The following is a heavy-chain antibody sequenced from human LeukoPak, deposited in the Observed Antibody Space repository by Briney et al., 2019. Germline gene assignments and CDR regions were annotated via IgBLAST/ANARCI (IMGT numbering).Heavy chain of an antibody. CDR1: GGSFSGYY. J-gene: IGHJ4*02. CDR2: INHSGST. V-gene: IGHV4-34*01. D-gene: IGHD5-18*01. Sequence: PSETLSLTCAVYGGSFSGYYWSWIRQPPGKGLEWIGEINHSGSTNYNPSLKSRVTISVDTSKNQFSLKLSSVTAADTAVYYCARVSRGYSYGSFDYWGQGTLVSVSS. CDR3: ARVSRGYSYGSFDY.